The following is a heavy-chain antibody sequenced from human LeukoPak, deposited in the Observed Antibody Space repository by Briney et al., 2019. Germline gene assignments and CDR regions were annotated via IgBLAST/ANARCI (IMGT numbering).Heavy chain of an antibody. J-gene: IGHJ3*02. V-gene: IGHV3-30*04. CDR3: ARDTPYSTYYYDSSGYPWGWAFDI. CDR1: GFTFSSYA. Sequence: GGSLRLSCAASGFTFSSYAMHWVRQAPGKGLEWVAVISYDGSNKYYADSVKGRFTISRDNSKNTLYLQMNSLRAEDTAVYYCARDTPYSTYYYDSSGYPWGWAFDIWGQGTMVTVSS. CDR2: ISYDGSNK. D-gene: IGHD3-22*01.